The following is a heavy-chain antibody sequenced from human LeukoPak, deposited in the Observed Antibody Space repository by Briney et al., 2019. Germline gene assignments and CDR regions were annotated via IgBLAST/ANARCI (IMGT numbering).Heavy chain of an antibody. CDR1: GFTFSNFA. CDR2: VSGGAGST. D-gene: IGHD2-2*01. CDR3: AKSLTKITPATFDQ. J-gene: IGHJ4*02. Sequence: PGGSLRLSRAASGFTFSNFAMSWVRQAPGKGLEWVATVSGGAGSTYYADSVRGRSTISRDNSQNTLSLHMTSLRAEDTAIYYCAKSLTKITPATFDQWGQGTLVTVTS. V-gene: IGHV3-23*01.